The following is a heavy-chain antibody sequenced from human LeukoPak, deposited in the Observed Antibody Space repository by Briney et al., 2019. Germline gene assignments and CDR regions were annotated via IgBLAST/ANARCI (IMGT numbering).Heavy chain of an antibody. CDR1: EFTFSNYW. J-gene: IGHJ6*03. CDR3: AGCSTVTTYYYSYYMDI. V-gene: IGHV3-7*01. CDR2: IKQDGSGT. Sequence: GGSLRLSCAASEFTFSNYWMSWVRLAPGKGMEWVANIKQDGSGTYYVDSVKGRFTISRDNAKNSLYLQMNSLRAEDTAVYYCAGCSTVTTYYYSYYMDIWGKGTTVTVSS. D-gene: IGHD4-17*01.